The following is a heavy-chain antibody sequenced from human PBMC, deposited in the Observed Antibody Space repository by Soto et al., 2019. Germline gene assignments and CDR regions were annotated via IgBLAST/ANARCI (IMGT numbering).Heavy chain of an antibody. CDR3: AGRYSSTNVNWFDP. J-gene: IGHJ5*02. CDR1: GHTFTSYD. V-gene: IGHV1-8*02. CDR2: MNPKSGNT. Sequence: ASVKVSCKASGHTFTSYDINWVRQDSGQGLEWMGWMNPKSGNTGYAQKFQGRVTMTRNTSISTAYMELNSLRSEDTAVYYCAGRYSSTNVNWFDPWGQGTLVTVSS. D-gene: IGHD6-13*01.